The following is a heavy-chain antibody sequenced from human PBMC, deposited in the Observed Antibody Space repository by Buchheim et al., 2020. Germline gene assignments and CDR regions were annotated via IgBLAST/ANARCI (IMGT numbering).Heavy chain of an antibody. J-gene: IGHJ4*02. CDR2: ISDSGVTT. CDR3: AEAIRASDY. D-gene: IGHD3-10*01. CDR1: GFTFSSYA. V-gene: IGHV3-23*01. Sequence: EVQLLESGGGLVQPGGSLRLSCAASGFTFSSYAMSWVRQVPGKGLEWVSSISDSGVTTSFADSVKGRFHISRENSKNTLYLQMNSLRAEDTAVYYCAEAIRASDYWGQGTL.